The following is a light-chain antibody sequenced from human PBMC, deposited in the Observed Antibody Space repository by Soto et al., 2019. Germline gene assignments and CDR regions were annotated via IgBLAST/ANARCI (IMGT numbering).Light chain of an antibody. CDR3: QQIYVAPVT. Sequence: DIQMTQSPSSLSASVGDGVTISCRASQSINSCLNWYQQKPGKAPKLLIYGASNLQSGVPSRFSGSESGADFILTISSLQPEDFATYYCQQIYVAPVTFGQGTKVEIK. CDR2: GAS. J-gene: IGKJ1*01. CDR1: QSINSC. V-gene: IGKV1-39*01.